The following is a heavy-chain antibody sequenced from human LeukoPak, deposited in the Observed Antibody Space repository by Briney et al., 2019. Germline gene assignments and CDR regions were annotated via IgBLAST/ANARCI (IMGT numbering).Heavy chain of an antibody. CDR1: GLTFSNAW. V-gene: IGHV3-15*01. Sequence: KPWGSLRLSWSASGLTFSNAWMSWVCQAPGKGLEWVGRIKSKTDGGTTDYAAPVKGRFTISRDDSKNTLYLQMNSLKTEDTAVYYCTTEGIAVGATEDHWGQGTLVTVSS. CDR2: IKSKTDGGTT. D-gene: IGHD1-26*01. J-gene: IGHJ4*02. CDR3: TTEGIAVGATEDH.